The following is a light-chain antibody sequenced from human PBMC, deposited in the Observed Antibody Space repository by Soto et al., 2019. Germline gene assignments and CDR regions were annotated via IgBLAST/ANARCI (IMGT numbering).Light chain of an antibody. Sequence: EIVMTQSPATLSVSPGERATLSCRASQSVSSNLARYQQKPGQAPRLLIYGASTKPTGIPARFSGSGSGTEFSLSISSLQAEGFAVCCCQRYSHWSPTFGGWTTWEIK. J-gene: IGKJ4*01. CDR1: QSVSSN. V-gene: IGKV3-15*01. CDR2: GAS. CDR3: QRYSHWSPT.